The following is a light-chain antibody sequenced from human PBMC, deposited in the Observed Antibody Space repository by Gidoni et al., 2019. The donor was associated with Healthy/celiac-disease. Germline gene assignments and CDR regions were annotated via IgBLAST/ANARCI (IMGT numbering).Light chain of an antibody. CDR2: GAS. Sequence: EIVMTQSPATLSVSPGERATLSCRASQSVSSNLAWYQQKPGQAPRRLIYGASTRATGIPARFSGSGSGTEFTLTISSLQSEDFAVYYCQHYNNWWTFGQGTKVEIK. CDR1: QSVSSN. V-gene: IGKV3-15*01. J-gene: IGKJ1*01. CDR3: QHYNNWWT.